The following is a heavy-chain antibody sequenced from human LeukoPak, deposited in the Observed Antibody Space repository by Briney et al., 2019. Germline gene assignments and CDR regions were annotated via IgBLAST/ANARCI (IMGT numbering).Heavy chain of an antibody. CDR2: ISSSSSYI. CDR3: ARGSSSALDAFDI. V-gene: IGHV3-21*01. J-gene: IGHJ3*02. D-gene: IGHD6-13*01. CDR1: GFTFSSYS. Sequence: GGSLRLSCAASGFTFSSYSMNWVRQAPGKGLEWVSSISSSSSYIYYADPVKGRFTISRDNAKNSLYLQMNSLRAEDTAVYYCARGSSSALDAFDIWGQGTMVTVSS.